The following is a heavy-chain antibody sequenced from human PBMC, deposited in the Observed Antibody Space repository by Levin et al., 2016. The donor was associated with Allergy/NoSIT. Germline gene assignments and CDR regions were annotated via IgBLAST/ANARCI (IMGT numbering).Heavy chain of an antibody. Sequence: GESLKISCTASGFSFSDYWMHWVRQSPGKGLVWVSRISGDGIATDYADSVKGRFTVARDNAKNTLFLQLTSLRLEDTAVYYCARGRFFYGAETDYKISWGQGTLVTVS. CDR2: ISGDGIAT. D-gene: IGHD3-10*01. CDR3: ARGRFFYGAETDYKIS. J-gene: IGHJ4*02. V-gene: IGHV3-74*01. CDR1: GFSFSDYW.